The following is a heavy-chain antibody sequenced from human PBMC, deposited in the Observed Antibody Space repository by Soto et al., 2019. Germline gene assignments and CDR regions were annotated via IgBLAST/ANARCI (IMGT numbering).Heavy chain of an antibody. J-gene: IGHJ5*02. CDR1: GGSISSYY. Sequence: PSETLSLTCTVSGGSISSYYWSWIRQPPGKGLEWIGYIYYSGSTNYNPSLKSRVTISVDTSKNQFSLKLSSVTAADTAVYYCATRSGEFENWFDPWGQGTLVTVSS. CDR2: IYYSGST. V-gene: IGHV4-59*01. CDR3: ATRSGEFENWFDP. D-gene: IGHD3-10*01.